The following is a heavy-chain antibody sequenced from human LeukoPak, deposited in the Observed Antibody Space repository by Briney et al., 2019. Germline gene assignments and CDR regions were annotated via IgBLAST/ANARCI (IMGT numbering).Heavy chain of an antibody. Sequence: ASVKVSCKASGYTFTTYYIQWVRQAPGQGLEWMGIINTSGGSTTYAQKFQGRVTMTRDTSTSTVFMELSSLRSEDTAVYYCARVRGGSDFDPWGQGTLVTVSS. D-gene: IGHD3-16*01. J-gene: IGHJ5*02. CDR1: GYTFTTYY. CDR3: ARVRGGSDFDP. V-gene: IGHV1-46*01. CDR2: INTSGGST.